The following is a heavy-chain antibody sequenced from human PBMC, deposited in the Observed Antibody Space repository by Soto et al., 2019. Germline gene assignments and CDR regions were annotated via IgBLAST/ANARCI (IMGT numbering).Heavy chain of an antibody. CDR3: TLLRYFEWLLCARDY. Sequence: LTLSRTASRLTFNDYTMSWSRQAPGNGMEWVGFIRSKAYGGTTEYAASVKGRFTISRDDSKSIAYLQMKSLKTEDTGVYYCTLLRYFEWLLCARDYWGQGTLVSV. D-gene: IGHD3-9*01. CDR2: IRSKAYGGTT. J-gene: IGHJ4*02. V-gene: IGHV3-49*03. CDR1: RLTFNDYT.